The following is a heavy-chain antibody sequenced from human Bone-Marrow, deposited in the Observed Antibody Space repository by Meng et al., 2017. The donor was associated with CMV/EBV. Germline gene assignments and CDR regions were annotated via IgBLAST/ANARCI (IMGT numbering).Heavy chain of an antibody. V-gene: IGHV4-39*07. D-gene: IGHD6-13*01. CDR3: ARVSGYGSSPYWFDP. CDR1: GGSLSSGYYY. Sequence: SGGSLSSGYYYWGWIRQPRGKGLEWIGSIYYSGSTYYNPSLKSRVTISVDTSKNQFSLTLSSLTAADAAVYYCARVSGYGSSPYWFDPWGQGTLVTVSS. J-gene: IGHJ5*02. CDR2: IYYSGST.